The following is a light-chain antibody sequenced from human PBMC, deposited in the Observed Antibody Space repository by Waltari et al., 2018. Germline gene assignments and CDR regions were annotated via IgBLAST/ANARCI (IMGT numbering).Light chain of an antibody. CDR1: SSDVGGYNY. V-gene: IGLV2-14*03. CDR2: DVS. CDR3: SSYTSSSTLFNV. Sequence: QSALTQPASVSGSPGQSITISCTGTSSDVGGYNYVSWYQQHPGKAPKLMIFDVSNRPSRVSNRFSGSKSGNTASLTISGLQAEDEADYYCSSYTSSSTLFNVFGSGTKVTVL. J-gene: IGLJ6*01.